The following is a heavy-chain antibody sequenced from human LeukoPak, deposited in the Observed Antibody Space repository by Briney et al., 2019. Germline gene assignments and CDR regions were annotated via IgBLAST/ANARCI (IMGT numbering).Heavy chain of an antibody. CDR3: AKDGYSSGYYADY. D-gene: IGHD3-22*01. Sequence: GGSLRLSCAASGFTFSSYAMSWVRQAPGKGLEWVSAISGSGGSTYYADSVKGRFAISRDNSKNTLYLQMNSLRAEDTAVYYCAKDGYSSGYYADYWGQGTLVAVSS. J-gene: IGHJ4*02. CDR2: ISGSGGST. CDR1: GFTFSSYA. V-gene: IGHV3-23*01.